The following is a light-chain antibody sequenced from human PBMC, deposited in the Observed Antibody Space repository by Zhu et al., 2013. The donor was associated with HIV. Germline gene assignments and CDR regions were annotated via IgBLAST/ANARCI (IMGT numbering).Light chain of an antibody. CDR1: TPTLEKL. CDR3: GTWDNSLRGGV. V-gene: IGLV1-51*01. Sequence: QSVLTQPPSVSAAPDRRSPSLALEVTPTLEKLMSPGTSSFQVQSPDSSFLYNHKRSSGIADRFSGSKSGTSATLDITGLQTGDEADYYCGTWDNSLRGGVFGGGTKLTVL. CDR2: YNH. J-gene: IGLJ2*01.